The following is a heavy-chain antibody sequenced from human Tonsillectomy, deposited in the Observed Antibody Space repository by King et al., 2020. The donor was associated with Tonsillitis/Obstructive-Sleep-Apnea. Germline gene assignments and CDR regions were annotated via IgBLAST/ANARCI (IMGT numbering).Heavy chain of an antibody. CDR1: GFTFTSYA. CDR2: ISYDGSNK. V-gene: IGHV3-30*04. J-gene: IGHJ6*03. D-gene: IGHD6-13*01. Sequence: VQLVESGGGVVQPGRSLRLSCAASGFTFTSYAMHWVRQAPGKGLEWVAVISYDGSNKYYADSVKGRCTISRDNSKNTLYLRMNSLRPEATAVYYCARDREIAAPGNYYYYYMDVWGQGTTVTVSS. CDR3: ARDREIAAPGNYYYYYMDV.